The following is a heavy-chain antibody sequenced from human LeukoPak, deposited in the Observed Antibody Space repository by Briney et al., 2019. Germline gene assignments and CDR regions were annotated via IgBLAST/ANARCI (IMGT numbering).Heavy chain of an antibody. CDR2: IKQDGSEE. Sequence: PGGSLRLSCAASGFTFSYYWMSWVRQAPGKGLEWVANIKQDGSEEYYVDSVKGRFTISRDNAKNSLYLQMNSLRAEDTAVYYCAKGSAAARPYYFDSWGQGTLVAVSS. J-gene: IGHJ4*02. CDR3: AKGSAAARPYYFDS. V-gene: IGHV3-7*03. CDR1: GFTFSYYW. D-gene: IGHD6-6*01.